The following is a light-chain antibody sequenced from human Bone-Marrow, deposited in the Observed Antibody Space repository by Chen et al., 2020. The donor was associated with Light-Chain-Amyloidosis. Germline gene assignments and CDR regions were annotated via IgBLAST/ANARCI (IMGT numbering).Light chain of an antibody. Sequence: EIVLTQSPGTLSLSPGEGANLSCRASQTISSNYLTWYQQKFGQAPRLLIYGSSSRATGIPDRFTSSGSGTDFPLTINRLEPEDFAMYDCQQYGTSPLAFGGGTKVEIK. CDR1: QTISSNY. J-gene: IGKJ4*01. CDR2: GSS. CDR3: QQYGTSPLA. V-gene: IGKV3-20*01.